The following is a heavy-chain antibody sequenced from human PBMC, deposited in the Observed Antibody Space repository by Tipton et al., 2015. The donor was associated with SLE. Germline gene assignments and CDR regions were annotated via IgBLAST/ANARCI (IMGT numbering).Heavy chain of an antibody. CDR2: INHSGST. Sequence: GSLRLSCAVYGGSFSGYYWTWIRQPPGKGLEWMGEINHSGSTHYNPSLKSRVTILVDTSKSQFSLRLRSVTAADTAIYYCARDSSGGYNWFDPWGQGTLVTVSS. D-gene: IGHD3-22*01. CDR3: ARDSSGGYNWFDP. CDR1: GGSFSGYY. J-gene: IGHJ5*02. V-gene: IGHV4-34*01.